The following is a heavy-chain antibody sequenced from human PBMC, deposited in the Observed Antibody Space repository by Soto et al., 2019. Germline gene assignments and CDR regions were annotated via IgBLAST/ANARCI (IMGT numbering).Heavy chain of an antibody. V-gene: IGHV1-46*01. CDR1: GDTFTDYY. D-gene: IGHD2-21*02. J-gene: IGHJ4*02. Sequence: QVQLMQSGAEVMKPGASVKVSCKASGDTFTDYYIHWVRQAPGQGLEWMGTVNPSGGHTTYAQHFLGRVTMTRDTSTSTLYMELTSLTSDDTAIYYCARGGHVVVVTAALDYWGQGTLVTVSS. CDR2: VNPSGGHT. CDR3: ARGGHVVVVTAALDY.